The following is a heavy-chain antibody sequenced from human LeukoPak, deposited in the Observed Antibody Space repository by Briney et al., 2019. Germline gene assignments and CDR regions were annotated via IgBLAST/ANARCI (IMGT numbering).Heavy chain of an antibody. CDR3: ARRRGMVDEVSTMITYFDS. CDR2: IYHSGST. D-gene: IGHD5/OR15-5a*01. V-gene: IGHV4-30-2*01. Sequence: SETLSLTCAVSGGSISSGGYSWSWIRQPPGKGLEWIGYIYHSGSTYYNPSLKSRVTISVDRSKNQFSLTLSSVTAADTAVYYCARRRGMVDEVSTMITYFDSWGQGTLVTVSS. J-gene: IGHJ4*02. CDR1: GGSISSGGYS.